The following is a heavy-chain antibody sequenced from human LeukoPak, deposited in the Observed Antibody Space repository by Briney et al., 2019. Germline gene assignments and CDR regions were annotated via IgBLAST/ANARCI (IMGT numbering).Heavy chain of an antibody. D-gene: IGHD3-22*01. J-gene: IGHJ4*02. Sequence: ASVKVSCKVSGYTLTELSMHWVRQAPGQGLEWMGWISAYNGNTNYAQKLQGRVTMTTDTSTSTAYMELRSLRSDDTAVYYCARDDNYYDSSGYYPTHIDYWGQGTLVTVSS. CDR2: ISAYNGNT. CDR1: GYTLTELS. CDR3: ARDDNYYDSSGYYPTHIDY. V-gene: IGHV1-18*01.